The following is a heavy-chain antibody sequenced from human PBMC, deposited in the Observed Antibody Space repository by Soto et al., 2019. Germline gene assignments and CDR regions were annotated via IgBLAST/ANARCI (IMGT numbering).Heavy chain of an antibody. D-gene: IGHD4-17*01. CDR1: GGSFSGYY. Sequence: SLTCAVYGGSFSGYYWSWIRQPPGKGLEWIGEINHSGSTNYNPSLKSRVTISVDTSKNQFSLKLSSVTAADTAVYYCARGDDTHDYGDYSRQPSFDYWGQGTLVTVSS. CDR3: ARGDDTHDYGDYSRQPSFDY. J-gene: IGHJ4*02. V-gene: IGHV4-34*01. CDR2: INHSGST.